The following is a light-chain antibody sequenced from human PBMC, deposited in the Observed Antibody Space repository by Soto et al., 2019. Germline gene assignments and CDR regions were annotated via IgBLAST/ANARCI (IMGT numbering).Light chain of an antibody. Sequence: EVVLTQSPGTLSLSPGERATLSCRASQSVSSNYLAWYQQKPGRAPRLLIYDASNRATGIPDRFSGSGSGTDFTLSISRLETEDFEMYYCQQYGSSPGTFGQGTKVDIK. CDR3: QQYGSSPGT. J-gene: IGKJ1*01. CDR2: DAS. CDR1: QSVSSNY. V-gene: IGKV3-20*01.